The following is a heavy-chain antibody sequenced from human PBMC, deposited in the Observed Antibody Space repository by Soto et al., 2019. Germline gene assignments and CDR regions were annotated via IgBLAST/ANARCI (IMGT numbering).Heavy chain of an antibody. CDR1: GYSFTSYW. D-gene: IGHD2-15*01. CDR2: IYPGDSDT. V-gene: IGHV5-51*01. Sequence: PGESLKISCKGSGYSFTSYWIGWVRQMPGKGLEWMGIIYPGDSDTRYSPSFQGQVTISADKSISTAYLQWSSLKASDTAMYYCARQGCSGGSCYSFRPDYYYYYGMDVWGQGTTVTVSS. CDR3: ARQGCSGGSCYSFRPDYYYYYGMDV. J-gene: IGHJ6*02.